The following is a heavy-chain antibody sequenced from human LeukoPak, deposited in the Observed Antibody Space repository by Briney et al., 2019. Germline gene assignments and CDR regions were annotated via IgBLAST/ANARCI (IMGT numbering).Heavy chain of an antibody. CDR2: IYYSGST. CDR3: ARRFHYGSGSYYRHNWFDP. J-gene: IGHJ5*02. D-gene: IGHD3-10*01. Sequence: SETLSLTCTVSGGSISSYYWSWIRQPPGKGLEWIGSIYYSGSTYYNPSLKSRVTISVDTSKNQFSLKLSSVTAADTAVYYCARRFHYGSGSYYRHNWFDPWGQGTLVTVSS. V-gene: IGHV4-39*07. CDR1: GGSISSYY.